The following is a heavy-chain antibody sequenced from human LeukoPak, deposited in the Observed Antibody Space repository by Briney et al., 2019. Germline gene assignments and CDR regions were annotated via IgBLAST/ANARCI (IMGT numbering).Heavy chain of an antibody. CDR3: ARVAKGTLDY. CDR1: GFTFNNYA. J-gene: IGHJ4*02. Sequence: RGGSLRLSCAASGFTFNNYAMTWVRQAPGKGLEWVSTISGSGGSTYYADSVKGRFTISRDNSKNTLYLQMNSLRAEDTAVYYCARVAKGTLDYWGQGTLVTVSS. CDR2: ISGSGGST. D-gene: IGHD1-1*01. V-gene: IGHV3-23*01.